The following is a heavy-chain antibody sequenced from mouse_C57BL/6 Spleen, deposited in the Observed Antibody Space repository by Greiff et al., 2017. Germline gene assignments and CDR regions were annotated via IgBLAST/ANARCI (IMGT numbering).Heavy chain of an antibody. CDR3: ARSSCYDFDY. V-gene: IGHV1-82*01. CDR1: GYAFSSSW. Sequence: VQLQQSGPELVKPGASVKISCKASGYAFSSSWMNWVKQRPGKGLEWIGRFYPGDGDTNYNGKFKGKATLTADKSSSPAYMQLSSLTSEDSAVYVSARSSCYDFDYWGQGTTRTVSS. D-gene: IGHD3-2*02. J-gene: IGHJ2*01. CDR2: FYPGDGDT.